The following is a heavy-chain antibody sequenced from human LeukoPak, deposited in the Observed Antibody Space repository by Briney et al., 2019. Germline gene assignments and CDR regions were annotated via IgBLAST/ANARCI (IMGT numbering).Heavy chain of an antibody. CDR3: AKGGTYYYDSSGYYYFDY. V-gene: IGHV3-30*02. CDR2: IRYDGSNK. CDR1: GFTFSSYG. D-gene: IGHD3-22*01. J-gene: IGHJ4*02. Sequence: GGSLRLSCAASGFTFSSYGMHWVRQAPGKGLEWVAIIRYDGSNKYYADSVKGRFTISRDNSKNTLYLQMNSLRAEDTAVYYCAKGGTYYYDSSGYYYFDYWGQGTLVTVSS.